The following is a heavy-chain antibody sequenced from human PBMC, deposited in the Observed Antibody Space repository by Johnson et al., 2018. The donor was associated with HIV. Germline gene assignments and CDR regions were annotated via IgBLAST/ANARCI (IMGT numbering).Heavy chain of an antibody. CDR1: EFTFSNYA. V-gene: IGHV3-30*03. CDR3: ARGRKDIGAADGLDNDAFDF. Sequence: QVQLVESGGGVVQPGKSLRIYCAVSEFTFSNYAMHWVRLPPGKGLQWVAVISYDGTNKYYADSVQGRFTISRDDSKDTLYLQMDSLRAEDSALYYCARGRKDIGAADGLDNDAFDFWGQGTMVTVSS. J-gene: IGHJ3*01. CDR2: ISYDGTNK. D-gene: IGHD6-25*01.